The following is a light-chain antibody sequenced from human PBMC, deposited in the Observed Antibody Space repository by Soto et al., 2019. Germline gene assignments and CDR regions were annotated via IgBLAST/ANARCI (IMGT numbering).Light chain of an antibody. CDR3: SSYTTSSTYV. V-gene: IGLV2-14*01. Sequence: QSALTQPASVSGSPGQSITISCTGTISDVGGYDYVSWYQQHPGKAPKLMIYDVSNRPSGVSNRFSGPKSGNTASLTISGPQADDEADYYCSSYTTSSTYVFGTGTKVTVL. CDR2: DVS. CDR1: ISDVGGYDY. J-gene: IGLJ1*01.